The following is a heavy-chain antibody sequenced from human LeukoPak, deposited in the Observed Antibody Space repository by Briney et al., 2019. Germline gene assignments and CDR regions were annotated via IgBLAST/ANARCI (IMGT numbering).Heavy chain of an antibody. CDR1: GGSFSGYY. V-gene: IGHV4-34*01. J-gene: IGHJ5*02. CDR2: INHSGST. D-gene: IGHD2-2*01. CDR3: ARGRGEGYQLLHWFDP. Sequence: SETLSLTCAVYGGSFSGYYWSWIRQPPGKGLEWIGEINHSGSTNYNPSLKSRVIISVDTSKNQFSLKLSSVTAADTAVYYCARGRGEGYQLLHWFDPWGQGTLVTVSS.